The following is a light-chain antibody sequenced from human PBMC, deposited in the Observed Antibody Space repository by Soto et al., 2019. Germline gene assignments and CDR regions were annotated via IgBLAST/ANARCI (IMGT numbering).Light chain of an antibody. CDR2: GAS. J-gene: IGKJ2*01. CDR3: QQYNKWPPYT. V-gene: IGKV3-15*01. Sequence: EIVMTQSPATLSVSPGDRATLSCRASQSVSSNLAWDQQKPGQAPRLLIYGASSRATGIPARFSGSGSGTEFTLTISSLQSEDFAVYYCQQYNKWPPYTFGQGTKLEIK. CDR1: QSVSSN.